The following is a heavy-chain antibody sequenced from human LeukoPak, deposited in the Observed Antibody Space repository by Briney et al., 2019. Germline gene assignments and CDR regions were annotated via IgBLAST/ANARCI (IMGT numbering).Heavy chain of an antibody. J-gene: IGHJ4*02. CDR2: IRYDGSNK. D-gene: IGHD3-22*01. V-gene: IGHV3-30*02. CDR3: AKGDNSGYFYYFDY. CDR1: GFTFSTYG. Sequence: AGGSLRLSCAASGFTFSTYGMHWVRQAPGKGLEWVAFIRYDGSNKFCADSVKGRFTISRDNSKNTLFLQMNSLRTADTAAYYCAKGDNSGYFYYFDYWGQGTLVTVSS.